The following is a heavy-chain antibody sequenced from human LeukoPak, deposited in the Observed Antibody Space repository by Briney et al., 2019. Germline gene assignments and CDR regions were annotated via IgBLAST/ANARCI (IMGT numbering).Heavy chain of an antibody. CDR1: GYTFTSNY. D-gene: IGHD6-6*01. Sequence: ASVKVSCKTFGYTFTSNYMHWVRQAPGQGLEWMGRINPNSGGTNYAQKFQGRVTMTRDTSISTAYMELSRLRSDDTAVYYCARDGSSFRFDPWGQGTLVTVSS. CDR3: ARDGSSFRFDP. CDR2: INPNSGGT. J-gene: IGHJ5*02. V-gene: IGHV1-2*06.